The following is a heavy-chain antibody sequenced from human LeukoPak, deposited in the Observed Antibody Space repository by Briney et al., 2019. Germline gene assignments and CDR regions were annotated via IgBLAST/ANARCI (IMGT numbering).Heavy chain of an antibody. CDR2: ISGSGGST. V-gene: IGHV3-23*01. CDR3: ATRRDGYNRDYFDY. Sequence: PGGSLRLSCAASGFTFSNYGMSWVRQAPGKGLEWVSAISGSGGSTYYADSVKGRFTISRDNSKNTLYLQMNSLRAEDTAVYYCATRRDGYNRDYFDYWGQGTLVTVSS. D-gene: IGHD5-24*01. CDR1: GFTFSNYG. J-gene: IGHJ4*02.